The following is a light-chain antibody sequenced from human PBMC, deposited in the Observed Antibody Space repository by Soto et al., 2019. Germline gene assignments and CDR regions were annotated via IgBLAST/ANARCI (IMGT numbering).Light chain of an antibody. V-gene: IGKV3-15*01. CDR1: QSVSSN. J-gene: IGKJ1*01. CDR3: QQYNNWPLG. CDR2: GAS. Sequence: EIVMTQSPATLSVSPGERATLSCRASQSVSSNLAWYQQKPGQAPRLLIYGASTRATGIPARFSGSGSGTEFTLTISSLQSEDFAVYYCQQYNNWPLGFGQGT.